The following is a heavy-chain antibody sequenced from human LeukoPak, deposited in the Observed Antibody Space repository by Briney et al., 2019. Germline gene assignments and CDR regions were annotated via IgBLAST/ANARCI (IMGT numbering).Heavy chain of an antibody. Sequence: PGGSLRLSCAASGFTFSSYGMHWVRQAPGKGLEWVAFIRYDGSNEYYADSVKGRFTISRDNSKNTLFLQMNSLRAEDTAVYYCAKGGTYYDILTGYCDYWGQGTLVTVSP. CDR3: AKGGTYYDILTGYCDY. D-gene: IGHD3-9*01. V-gene: IGHV3-30*02. CDR2: IRYDGSNE. CDR1: GFTFSSYG. J-gene: IGHJ4*02.